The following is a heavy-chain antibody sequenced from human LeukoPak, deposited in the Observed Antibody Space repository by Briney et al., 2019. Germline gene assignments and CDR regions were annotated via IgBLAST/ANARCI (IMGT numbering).Heavy chain of an antibody. CDR1: GFTFSNYV. V-gene: IGHV3-64*04. CDR2: ISTNGGTT. J-gene: IGHJ4*02. Sequence: GGSLRLSCSASGFTFSNYVMHWVRQAPGKGLEYVSAISTNGGTTDYADSVKGRFTISRDSSKNTLYLQMNSLRAEDTAVYYCARGPPYGSGSYPGFDYWGQGTLVTVSS. CDR3: ARGPPYGSGSYPGFDY. D-gene: IGHD3-10*01.